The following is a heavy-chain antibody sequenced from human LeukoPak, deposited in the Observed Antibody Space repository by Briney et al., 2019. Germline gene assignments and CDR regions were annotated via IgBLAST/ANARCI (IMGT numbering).Heavy chain of an antibody. J-gene: IGHJ4*02. Sequence: ASVRVSCKASGYTFTDYYIHWVRRAPGQGVEWMGWLHPNSGGTNYAQKFQGRVTMTRDTSISTAYLVLSSLISDDTAIYYCAREPRNYFDYWGQGTLVTVSS. CDR1: GYTFTDYY. CDR2: LHPNSGGT. CDR3: AREPRNYFDY. V-gene: IGHV1-2*02.